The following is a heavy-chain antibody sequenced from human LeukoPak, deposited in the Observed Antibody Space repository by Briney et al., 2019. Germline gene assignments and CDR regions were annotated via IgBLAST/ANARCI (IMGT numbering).Heavy chain of an antibody. V-gene: IGHV1-24*01. CDR3: AGGRSSTSCLDY. D-gene: IGHD2-2*01. J-gene: IGHJ4*02. Sequence: ASVKVSCKVSGYTLTELSMHWVRLAPGKGLEWMGGFDPEDGETIYAQKFQGRVTMTEDTSTDTAYMELSSLRSEDTAVYYCAGGRSSTSCLDYWGQGTLVTVSS. CDR2: FDPEDGET. CDR1: GYTLTELS.